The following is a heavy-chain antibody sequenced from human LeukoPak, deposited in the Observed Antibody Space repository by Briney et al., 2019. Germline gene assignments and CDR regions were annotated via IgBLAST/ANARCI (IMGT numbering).Heavy chain of an antibody. J-gene: IGHJ4*02. CDR3: ARVAATVTTSNYFDY. D-gene: IGHD4-17*01. CDR1: GFTFSSYS. Sequence: PGGSLRLSCAASGFTFSSYSMNWVRQAPGKGLEWVSSISSSSSYIYYAGSVKGRFTISRDNAKNSLYLQMNSLRAEDTAVYYCARVAATVTTSNYFDYWGQGTLVTVSS. V-gene: IGHV3-21*01. CDR2: ISSSSSYI.